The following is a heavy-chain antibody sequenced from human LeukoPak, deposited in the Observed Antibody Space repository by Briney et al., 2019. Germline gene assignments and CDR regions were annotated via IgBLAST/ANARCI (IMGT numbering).Heavy chain of an antibody. D-gene: IGHD2-2*01. CDR2: ISGNGVGT. J-gene: IGHJ4*02. CDR3: AKRGSTTYHFDS. Sequence: GSLRLSCAASGFTFSSFAMRWVRQAPGKGLEWVSSISGNGVGTYYADSVKGRFTISRDNSKNSLNLQMNSLRVEDTAVYYCAKRGSTTYHFDSWGQGTLVTVSS. CDR1: GFTFSSFA. V-gene: IGHV3-23*01.